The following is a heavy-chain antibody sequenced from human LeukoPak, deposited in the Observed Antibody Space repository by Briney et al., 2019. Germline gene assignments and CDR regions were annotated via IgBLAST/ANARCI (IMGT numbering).Heavy chain of an antibody. D-gene: IGHD6-6*01. CDR1: GGSISSYY. Sequence: PSETLSLTCTVSGGSISSYYWSWIRQPPGKGLEWIGYIYYSGSTNYNPSLKSRVTISVDTSKNQFSLKLSSVTAADTAVYYCARRGTAARPGYYYGMDVWGQGTTVTVSS. CDR3: ARRGTAARPGYYYGMDV. CDR2: IYYSGST. J-gene: IGHJ6*02. V-gene: IGHV4-59*08.